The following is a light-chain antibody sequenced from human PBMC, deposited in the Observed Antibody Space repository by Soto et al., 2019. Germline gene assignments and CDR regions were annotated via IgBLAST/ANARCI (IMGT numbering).Light chain of an antibody. J-gene: IGKJ1*01. CDR2: QTS. V-gene: IGKV3D-11*03. CDR1: QYINTR. Sequence: EIVLTQSPATLSSFPGDIVTLSCRASQYINTRLAWYQHRPGQAPRLIIYQTSIRAAGIPARFSASGSGTDFTLTISDVQPEDVALYYCHQRQSWPRTFGQGTKVDIK. CDR3: HQRQSWPRT.